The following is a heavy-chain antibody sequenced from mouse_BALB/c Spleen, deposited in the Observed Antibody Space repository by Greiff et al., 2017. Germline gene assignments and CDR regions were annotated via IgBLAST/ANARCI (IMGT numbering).Heavy chain of an antibody. Sequence: EVMLVESGGGLVQPGGSRKLSCAASGFTFSSFGMHWVRQAPEKGLEWVAYISSGSSTIYYADTVKGRFTISRDNPKNTLFLQMTSLRSEDTAMYYCARSFITTVVGYFDYWGQGTTLTVSS. J-gene: IGHJ2*01. CDR3: ARSFITTVVGYFDY. CDR1: GFTFSSFG. CDR2: ISSGSSTI. D-gene: IGHD1-1*01. V-gene: IGHV5-17*02.